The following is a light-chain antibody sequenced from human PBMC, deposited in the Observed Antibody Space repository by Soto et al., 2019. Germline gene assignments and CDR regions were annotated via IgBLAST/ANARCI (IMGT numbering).Light chain of an antibody. J-gene: IGLJ1*01. V-gene: IGLV2-11*01. CDR2: DVS. CDR3: CSYAGRYTYV. Sequence: QSALTQPRSVSGSPGQSVTISCTGTGSDVGGYNYVSWYQQHPGKAPKLMSYDVSKRPSGVPDRFSGSKSGNTASLTISGLQADDEADYYCCSYAGRYTYVFGTGTKLTVL. CDR1: GSDVGGYNY.